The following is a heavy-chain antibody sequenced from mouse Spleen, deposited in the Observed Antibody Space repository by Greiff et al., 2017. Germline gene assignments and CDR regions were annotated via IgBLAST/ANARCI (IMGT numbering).Heavy chain of an antibody. CDR2: ISSGGSYT. CDR1: GFTFSSYA. Sequence: EVMLVESGGGLVKPGGSLKLSCAASGFTFSSYAMSWVRQTPEKRLEWVATISSGGSYTYYPDSVKGRFTISRDNAKNTLYLQMSSLRSEDTAMYYCARHEAMDYWGQGTSVTVSS. CDR3: ARHEAMDY. J-gene: IGHJ4*01. V-gene: IGHV5-9-1*01.